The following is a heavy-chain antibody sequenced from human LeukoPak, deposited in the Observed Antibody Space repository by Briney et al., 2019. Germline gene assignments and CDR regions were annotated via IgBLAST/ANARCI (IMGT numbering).Heavy chain of an antibody. V-gene: IGHV4-39*07. CDR1: GGSISSSSYY. CDR2: IYYSGST. Sequence: PSETLSLTCTVSGGSISSSSYYWGWIRQPPGKGLEWIGSIYYSGSTYYNPSLKSRVTISVDTSKNQFSLKLSSVTAADTAVYYCARDRVGAAAGTGDFDYWGQGTLVTVSS. CDR3: ARDRVGAAAGTGDFDY. J-gene: IGHJ4*02. D-gene: IGHD6-13*01.